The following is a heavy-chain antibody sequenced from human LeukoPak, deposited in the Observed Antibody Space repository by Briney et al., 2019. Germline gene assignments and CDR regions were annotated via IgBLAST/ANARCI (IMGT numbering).Heavy chain of an antibody. CDR3: ASYSSGWPWGGDFDY. CDR2: VFGGDST. Sequence: GGSLRLSCAASGFTVSSNYMSWVRQAPGKGLEWVSVVFGGDSTYYADSVKGRFTISRDNSKNTLYLQMNSLRAEDTSVYYCASYSSGWPWGGDFDYWGQGTLVTVSS. CDR1: GFTVSSNY. J-gene: IGHJ4*02. V-gene: IGHV3-66*01. D-gene: IGHD6-19*01.